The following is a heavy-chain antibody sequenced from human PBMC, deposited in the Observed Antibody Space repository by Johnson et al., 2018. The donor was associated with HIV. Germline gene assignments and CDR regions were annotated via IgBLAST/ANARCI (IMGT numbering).Heavy chain of an antibody. Sequence: VQLVESGGGVVRPGGSLRLSCAASGFTLHDYDMSWVRQAPGKGLEWVSGFYRNGGRIGYAASVRGRFTISRDNVKNALYLQMNSLTVEDSALYYCARDPTTQNSRLTGDFGAFDIWGQGTMVTVSS. V-gene: IGHV3-20*04. D-gene: IGHD7-27*01. CDR1: GFTLHDYD. J-gene: IGHJ3*02. CDR3: ARDPTTQNSRLTGDFGAFDI. CDR2: FYRNGGRI.